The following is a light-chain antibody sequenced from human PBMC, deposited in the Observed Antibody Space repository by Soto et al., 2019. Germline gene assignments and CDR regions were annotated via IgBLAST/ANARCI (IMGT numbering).Light chain of an antibody. CDR2: AAS. Sequence: DIQMPQSPSSVSASVGDRVAITCRASQDISSWLVWYQQKPGKAPMLLIYAASRLQGGVPSRFSGSGSGTDFTLTINNVQPEDFAIYYCQQANSFPYTFGQGTRLEIK. J-gene: IGKJ5*01. V-gene: IGKV1-12*01. CDR3: QQANSFPYT. CDR1: QDISSW.